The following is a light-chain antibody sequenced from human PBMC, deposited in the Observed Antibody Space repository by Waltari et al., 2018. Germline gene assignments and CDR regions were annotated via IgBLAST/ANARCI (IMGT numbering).Light chain of an antibody. CDR3: CSYAGSSTYVI. CDR1: SRDVGCYNF. CDR2: EVT. V-gene: IGLV2-11*01. J-gene: IGLJ2*01. Sequence: QSALTQPRSVSGSPGQSVTISCPGTSRDVGCYNFFSWYQQRPGKAPKLMIYEVTKRPSGVPDRFSGSKSGNTASLTISGLQAEDEADYYCCSYAGSSTYVILGGGTKLTVL.